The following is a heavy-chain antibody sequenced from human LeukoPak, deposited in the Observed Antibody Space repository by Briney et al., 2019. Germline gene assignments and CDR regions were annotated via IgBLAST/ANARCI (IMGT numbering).Heavy chain of an antibody. V-gene: IGHV3-23*01. CDR1: GFTFSSYA. CDR2: ISGSGGST. D-gene: IGHD3-10*01. Sequence: GSLRLSCAASGFTFSSYAMSWVRQAPGKGLEWVSAISGSGGSTYYADSVKGRFTISRDNSKNTLYLQMNSLRAEDTAVYFCATGERMVRGDGVDYWGQGTLVTVSS. J-gene: IGHJ4*02. CDR3: ATGERMVRGDGVDY.